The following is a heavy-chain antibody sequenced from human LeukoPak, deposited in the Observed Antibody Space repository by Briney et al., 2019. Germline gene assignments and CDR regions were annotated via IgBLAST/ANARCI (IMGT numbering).Heavy chain of an antibody. V-gene: IGHV3-48*04. CDR2: INSNSDTV. CDR1: GLTFRTYA. CDR3: ARDTRGESDY. D-gene: IGHD2-2*01. Sequence: GGSLRLSWAASGLTFRTYARNWVGQAPGKGLEWISYINSNSDTVHYSNSVEGRFTISRDNAKNSLYLQMNSLRAEDTAMYYCARDTRGESDYWGHGTLVTVSS. J-gene: IGHJ4*01.